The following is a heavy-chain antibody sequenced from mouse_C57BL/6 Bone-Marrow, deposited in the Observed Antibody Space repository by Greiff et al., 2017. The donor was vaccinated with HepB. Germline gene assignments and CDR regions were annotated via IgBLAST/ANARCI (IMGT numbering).Heavy chain of an antibody. V-gene: IGHV1-55*01. CDR1: GYTFTSYW. CDR2: IYPGSGST. Sequence: QVQLQQPGAELVKPGASVKMSCKASGYTFTSYWITWVKQRPGQRLEWIGDIYPGSGSTNYNEKFKSKATLTVDTSSSTAYMQLSSLTSEDSAVYYCARWYVRGNHAVHLYFDVWGTGTTVTVPS. J-gene: IGHJ1*03. CDR3: ARWYVRGNHAVHLYFDV. D-gene: IGHD2-1*01.